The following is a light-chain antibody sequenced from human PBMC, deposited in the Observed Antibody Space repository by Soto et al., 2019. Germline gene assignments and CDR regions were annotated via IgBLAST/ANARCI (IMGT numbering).Light chain of an antibody. J-gene: IGKJ4*01. CDR1: QSVGRW. CDR3: QQYDNYPLT. CDR2: DAS. Sequence: DIQMTQSPSTLSASVGDRVTISCRASQSVGRWLAWYQQKPWKAPKFLIYDASTLESGVPSRFSGSGSGTEFTLTISSLQPDDFATYYCQQYDNYPLTFGGGTKVEI. V-gene: IGKV1-5*01.